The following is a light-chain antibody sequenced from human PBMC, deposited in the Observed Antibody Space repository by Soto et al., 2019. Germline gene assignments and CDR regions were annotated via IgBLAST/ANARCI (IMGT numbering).Light chain of an antibody. Sequence: QSVPTQPASVSGSPGQSITISCTGTSSDVGGYNYVSWYQQHPGKAPKLMIYDVSNRPSGVSNRFSGSKSGNTASLTISGLQAEDEADYYCSSYTSSSTHYVFGTGTKVTVL. CDR3: SSYTSSSTHYV. V-gene: IGLV2-14*01. CDR2: DVS. J-gene: IGLJ1*01. CDR1: SSDVGGYNY.